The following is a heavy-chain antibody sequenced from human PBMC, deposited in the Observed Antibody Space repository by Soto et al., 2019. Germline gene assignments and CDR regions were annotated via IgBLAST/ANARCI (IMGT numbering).Heavy chain of an antibody. D-gene: IGHD3-10*01. J-gene: IGHJ3*01. CDR2: SKGDVSTI. Sequence: EVQLVESGGGLVQTGESLRLSCEASGFTFSTYWMHWVRQVPGKGLLWVSRSKGDVSTINYADSVKGRFTISRDNAKNTVFLQMESLGAEVTAEYYCVRGIAGHYGSDVWGQGTMVTVSS. CDR3: VRGIAGHYGSDV. V-gene: IGHV3-74*01. CDR1: GFTFSTYW.